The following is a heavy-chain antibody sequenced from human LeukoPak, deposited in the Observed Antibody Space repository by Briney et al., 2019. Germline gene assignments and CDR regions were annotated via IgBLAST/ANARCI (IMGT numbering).Heavy chain of an antibody. V-gene: IGHV3-23*01. D-gene: IGHD6-19*01. J-gene: IGHJ4*02. Sequence: GGSLRLSCAASGFTVSSNYMSWVRQAPGKGLEWVSAISGSGGSTYYADSVKGRFTISRDNSKNTLYLQMNSLRAEDTAVYYCAKDLAGIAVAGLGYYFDYWGQGTLVTVSS. CDR3: AKDLAGIAVAGLGYYFDY. CDR2: ISGSGGST. CDR1: GFTVSSNY.